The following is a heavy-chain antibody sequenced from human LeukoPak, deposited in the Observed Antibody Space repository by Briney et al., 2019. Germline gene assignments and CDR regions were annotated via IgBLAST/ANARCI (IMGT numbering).Heavy chain of an antibody. J-gene: IGHJ4*02. CDR2: IYYSGST. D-gene: IGHD3-3*01. Sequence: SETLSLTCTVSGGSISSSSYYWGWIRQPPGKGLEWIGGIYYSGSTYYNPSLKSRVTISVDTSKNQFSLKLSSVTAADTAVYYCARLRYYDFWSGYIYWGQGTLVTVSS. V-gene: IGHV4-39*01. CDR3: ARLRYYDFWSGYIY. CDR1: GGSISSSSYY.